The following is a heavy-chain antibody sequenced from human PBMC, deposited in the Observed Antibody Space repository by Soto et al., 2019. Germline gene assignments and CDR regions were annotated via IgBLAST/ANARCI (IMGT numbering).Heavy chain of an antibody. Sequence: QVQLQESGPGLVKPSETLSLTCTVSGGSISSYYWSWIRQPPGKGLEWIGYIYYSGSTNYNPSLTSRVTISVDTSKNQFSLKLSSVTAADTAVYYCARSGYDSSGYYYPLDYWGQGTLVTVSS. CDR2: IYYSGST. V-gene: IGHV4-59*01. CDR1: GGSISSYY. J-gene: IGHJ4*02. CDR3: ARSGYDSSGYYYPLDY. D-gene: IGHD3-22*01.